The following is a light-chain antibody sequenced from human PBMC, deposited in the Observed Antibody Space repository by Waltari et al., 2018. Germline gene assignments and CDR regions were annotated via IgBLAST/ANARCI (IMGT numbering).Light chain of an antibody. J-gene: IGKJ4*01. Sequence: SCRASQSVSDYLAWYQQRPGQAPRLLIYDASSRATGIPARFSGSGSETDFTLTISSLEPEDFAVYYCQQRRTWPLTFGGGTKVEI. CDR1: QSVSDY. CDR2: DAS. V-gene: IGKV3-11*01. CDR3: QQRRTWPLT.